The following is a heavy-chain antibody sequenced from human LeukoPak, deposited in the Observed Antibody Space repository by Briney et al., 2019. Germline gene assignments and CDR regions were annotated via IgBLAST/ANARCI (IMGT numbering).Heavy chain of an antibody. Sequence: PSETLSLTCTVSNGSITTSSYNWGWIRQPPGKGLKWIGNIDYSGSTYYNPSLKSRVTISVDTSKNQFFLKLSSVTAADTAVYYCAGGVTIVRGTSKHFDYWGQGTLVTVSS. CDR2: IDYSGST. J-gene: IGHJ4*02. D-gene: IGHD3-10*01. V-gene: IGHV4-39*07. CDR1: NGSITTSSYN. CDR3: AGGVTIVRGTSKHFDY.